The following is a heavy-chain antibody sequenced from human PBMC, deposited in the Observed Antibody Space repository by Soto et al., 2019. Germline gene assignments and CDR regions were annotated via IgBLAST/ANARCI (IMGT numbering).Heavy chain of an antibody. CDR2: IWYDGSNK. J-gene: IGHJ3*02. CDR1: GFTFSSYG. D-gene: IGHD1-1*01. V-gene: IGHV3-33*01. CDR3: ARGGHQAGTGHFGGAYAFDI. Sequence: VQLVESGGGVVQPGRSLRLSCAASGFTFSSYGMHWVRQAPGKGLEWVAVIWYDGSNKYYADSVKGRFTISRDNSKNTLYLQMNSLRAEDTAVYYCARGGHQAGTGHFGGAYAFDIWGQGTMVTVSS.